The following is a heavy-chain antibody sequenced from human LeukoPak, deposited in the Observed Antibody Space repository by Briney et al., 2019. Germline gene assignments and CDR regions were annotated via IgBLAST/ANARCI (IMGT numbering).Heavy chain of an antibody. Sequence: SETLSLTCTVSGGSISSGGYYWSWIRQHPGTGLEWIGYIYYSGSTYYNPSLKSRVTISVDTSKNQFSLKLSSVTAADTAVYYCAGFREWFLYYFDYWGQGTLVTVSS. CDR1: GGSISSGGYY. CDR2: IYYSGST. D-gene: IGHD3-3*01. CDR3: AGFREWFLYYFDY. V-gene: IGHV4-31*03. J-gene: IGHJ4*02.